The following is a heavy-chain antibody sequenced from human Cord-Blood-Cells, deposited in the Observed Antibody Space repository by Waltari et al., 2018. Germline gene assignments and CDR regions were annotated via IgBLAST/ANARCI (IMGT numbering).Heavy chain of an antibody. Sequence: QLQLQESGPGLVKPSETLSLTCTVSGGSISSSSYYWGWIRQPPGKGLEWIGSSYYSGSTYYNPSLKSRVTISVDTSKNQFSLKLSSVTAADTAVYYCARRLRYFDWLSQGWYFDLWGRGTLVTVSS. J-gene: IGHJ2*01. V-gene: IGHV4-39*01. CDR3: ARRLRYFDWLSQGWYFDL. CDR1: GGSISSSSYY. D-gene: IGHD3-9*01. CDR2: SYYSGST.